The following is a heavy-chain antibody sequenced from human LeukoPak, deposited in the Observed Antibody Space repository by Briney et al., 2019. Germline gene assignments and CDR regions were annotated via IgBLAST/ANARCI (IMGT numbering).Heavy chain of an antibody. CDR1: GRTFSSYA. CDR2: IIPIFGTA. Sequence: ASVKVPCKASGRTFSSYAISWVRQAPGQGLEWMGGIIPIFGTANYAQKFQGRVTITADESTSTAYMELSSLRSEDTAVYYCARGRGDYVNYFDYWGQGTLVTVSS. CDR3: ARGRGDYVNYFDY. V-gene: IGHV1-69*13. J-gene: IGHJ4*02. D-gene: IGHD2-21*02.